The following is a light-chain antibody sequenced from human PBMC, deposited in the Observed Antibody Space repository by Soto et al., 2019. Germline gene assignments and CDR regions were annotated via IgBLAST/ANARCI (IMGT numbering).Light chain of an antibody. Sequence: EIVLTQSPGTLSLSPGERATLSCRASQSVSSSYLAWYQQKPGQAPRLLIYDASGRATGIADRFSGSGSGTDFTLIISRLEPEDFAVYYCQQYGSSPLTFGGGTKVDIK. V-gene: IGKV3-20*01. CDR3: QQYGSSPLT. CDR1: QSVSSSY. J-gene: IGKJ4*01. CDR2: DAS.